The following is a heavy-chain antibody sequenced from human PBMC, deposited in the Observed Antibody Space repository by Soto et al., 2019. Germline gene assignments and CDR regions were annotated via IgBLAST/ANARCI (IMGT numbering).Heavy chain of an antibody. V-gene: IGHV3-7*04. J-gene: IGHJ2*01. D-gene: IGHD3-3*01. CDR1: GFTFSSYW. Sequence: GGSLRLSCAASGFTFSSYWMSWVRQAPGKGLEWVANIKQDGSEKYYVDSVKGRFTISRENAKNSLYLQRNSLRAEDTAVYYCARASLGYDFWSVWYFDLWGRGTLVTVSS. CDR2: IKQDGSEK. CDR3: ARASLGYDFWSVWYFDL.